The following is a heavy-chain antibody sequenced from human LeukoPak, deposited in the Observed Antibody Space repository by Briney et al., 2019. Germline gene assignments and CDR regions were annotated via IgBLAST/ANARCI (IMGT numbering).Heavy chain of an antibody. D-gene: IGHD3-3*01. CDR1: GYTFTSYG. CDR2: ISAYNGNT. CDR3: ARDLRITIFGVVIMPMGDYYYMDV. V-gene: IGHV1-18*01. J-gene: IGHJ6*03. Sequence: ASVKVSCKASGYTFTSYGISWVRQAPGQGLEWMGWISAYNGNTNYAQKLQGRVTMTTDTSTSTAYMELRSLRSDDTAVYYCARDLRITIFGVVIMPMGDYYYMDVWGKGTTVTVSS.